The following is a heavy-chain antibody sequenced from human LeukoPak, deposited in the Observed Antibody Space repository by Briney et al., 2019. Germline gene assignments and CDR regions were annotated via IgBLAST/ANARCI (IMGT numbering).Heavy chain of an antibody. V-gene: IGHV3-53*01. J-gene: IGHJ3*02. CDR3: ARDILSQGPDAFDI. CDR1: GFTVSSNY. D-gene: IGHD2/OR15-2a*01. Sequence: GGSLRLSCAASGFTVSSNYMSWVRQAPGKGLEWVSVIYSGGSTYYADSVKGRFTISRDNSKNTLYLQMNSLRAEDTAVYYCARDILSQGPDAFDIWGQGTMVTVSS. CDR2: IYSGGST.